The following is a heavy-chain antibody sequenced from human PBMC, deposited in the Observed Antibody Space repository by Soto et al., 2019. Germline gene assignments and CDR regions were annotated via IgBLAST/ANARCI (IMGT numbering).Heavy chain of an antibody. J-gene: IGHJ4*02. CDR3: ARAYGDYVFDF. CDR2: IYYSGST. Sequence: QVQLQESGPGLVKPSETLSLTCTVSGGSISSYYWSWIRQPPGKGLEWIGYIYYSGSTNYNPSLMSRVTISVDTSKNHFSLKLSSVTATDTAVYYCARAYGDYVFDFWGQGTLVTVSS. D-gene: IGHD4-17*01. CDR1: GGSISSYY. V-gene: IGHV4-59*01.